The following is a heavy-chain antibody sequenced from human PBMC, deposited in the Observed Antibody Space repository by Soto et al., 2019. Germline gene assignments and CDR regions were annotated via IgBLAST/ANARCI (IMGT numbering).Heavy chain of an antibody. Sequence: EVQLLESGGGLVQPGGSLRLSCAASGFIFSSYAMSLFRQAPGKGLEWVSAISGSGTTAYYADSVKGRFTFSRDNSKKTMYLQMNSLRAEDTAVYYCAKTTDGGFSAFEIWGQGTMVTVSS. D-gene: IGHD3-10*01. J-gene: IGHJ3*02. V-gene: IGHV3-23*01. CDR1: GFIFSSYA. CDR2: ISGSGTTA. CDR3: AKTTDGGFSAFEI.